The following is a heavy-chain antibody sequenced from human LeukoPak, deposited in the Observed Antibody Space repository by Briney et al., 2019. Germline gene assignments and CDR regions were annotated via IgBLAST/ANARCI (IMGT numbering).Heavy chain of an antibody. CDR3: AKNLGTDYYDSRGYSQHWCFDL. CDR2: MYYSGGT. Sequence: SETLSLTCRVSGASISGYYWSWIRQPPGKGLEWIGHMYYSGGTTYNPSLKSRVSISLDTSKKHFSLKLSCVNAAETTVYYCAKNLGTDYYDSRGYSQHWCFDLWGRGTLVTVSS. D-gene: IGHD3-22*01. V-gene: IGHV4-59*01. CDR1: GASISGYY. J-gene: IGHJ2*01.